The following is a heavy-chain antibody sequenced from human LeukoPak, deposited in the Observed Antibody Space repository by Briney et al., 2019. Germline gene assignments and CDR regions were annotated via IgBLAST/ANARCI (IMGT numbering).Heavy chain of an antibody. CDR2: ISSSSSYI. D-gene: IGHD3-10*01. J-gene: IGHJ3*02. CDR1: GFTFSSYS. Sequence: PGGSLRLSCAASGFTFSSYSMNWVRQAPGKGLEWVSSISSSSSYIYYADSVKGRFTISRDSAKNSLYLQMNSLRAEDTAVYYCARAGGHDAFDIWGQGTMVTVSS. V-gene: IGHV3-21*01. CDR3: ARAGGHDAFDI.